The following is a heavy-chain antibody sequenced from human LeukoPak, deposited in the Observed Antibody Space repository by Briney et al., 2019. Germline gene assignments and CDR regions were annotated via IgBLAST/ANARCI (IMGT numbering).Heavy chain of an antibody. CDR3: ARVPVLLTMGGDY. V-gene: IGHV3-21*01. CDR2: ISSSSNYI. J-gene: IGHJ4*02. Sequence: GGSLRLSCAASGFTFSNYAMSWVRQAPGKGLEWVSAISSSSNYIYYADSVKGRFTISRDNAKNSLFLQMNSLRAEDTAVYYCARVPVLLTMGGDYWGQGTLVTVSS. CDR1: GFTFSNYA. D-gene: IGHD2/OR15-2a*01.